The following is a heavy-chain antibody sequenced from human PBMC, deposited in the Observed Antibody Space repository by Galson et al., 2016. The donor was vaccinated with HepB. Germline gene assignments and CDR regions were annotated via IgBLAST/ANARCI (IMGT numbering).Heavy chain of an antibody. J-gene: IGHJ4*02. CDR3: ARSPRDRGFDY. CDR1: GVSIRDNTW. V-gene: IGHV4-4*02. CDR2: IYHSGNT. D-gene: IGHD1-14*01. Sequence: SETLSLTCAVSGVSIRDNTWWSWVRQPPGKGLEWIGEIYHSGNTNYNPSLKSRVTISVDKSKNQFSLQLSSVTAADTAVYYCARSPRDRGFDYWGQGTLVTVAS.